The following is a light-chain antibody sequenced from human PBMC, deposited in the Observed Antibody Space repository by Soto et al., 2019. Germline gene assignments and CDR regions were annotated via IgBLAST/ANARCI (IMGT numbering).Light chain of an antibody. CDR2: DAS. CDR1: QSVIY. Sequence: EIVLTQSPGTLSLSPGERATLSCRASQSVIYLAWYQQKPGQAPRLLFYDASNRPTGIPGRFSGSGSGTDFTLTISRMEPEDSAVYYCHQYGIVPWTFGQGTKVEIK. CDR3: HQYGIVPWT. V-gene: IGKV3-20*01. J-gene: IGKJ1*01.